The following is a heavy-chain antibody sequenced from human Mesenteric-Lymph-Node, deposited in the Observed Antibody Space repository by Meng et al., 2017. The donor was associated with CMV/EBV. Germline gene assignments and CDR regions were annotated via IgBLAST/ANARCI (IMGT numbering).Heavy chain of an antibody. Sequence: GSFSGYYWSWIRQPPGKGLEWIGEINHSGSTNYNPSLKSRVTISVDTSKNQFSLKLSSVTAADTAVYYCARAGITMVRGAPPQEVVYWGQGTLVTVSS. CDR3: ARAGITMVRGAPPQEVVY. D-gene: IGHD3-10*01. V-gene: IGHV4-34*01. CDR2: INHSGST. J-gene: IGHJ4*02. CDR1: GSFSGYY.